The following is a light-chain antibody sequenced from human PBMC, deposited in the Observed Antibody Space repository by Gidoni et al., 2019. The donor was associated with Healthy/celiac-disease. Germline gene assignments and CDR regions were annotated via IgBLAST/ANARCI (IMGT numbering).Light chain of an antibody. Sequence: IVFTQSPATLSLSPGERATLSCRASQSVSSYLAWYQQNPGQAPRLLIYDAPNRATGIPARFSGSGSGTDFTLTISSLEPEDFAVYYCQQRSNWPTFGQXTKVEIK. CDR2: DAP. CDR1: QSVSSY. V-gene: IGKV3-11*01. J-gene: IGKJ1*01. CDR3: QQRSNWPT.